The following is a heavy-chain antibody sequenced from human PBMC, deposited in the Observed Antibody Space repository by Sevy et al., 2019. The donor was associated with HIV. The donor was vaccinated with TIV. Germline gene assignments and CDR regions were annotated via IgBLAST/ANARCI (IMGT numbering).Heavy chain of an antibody. D-gene: IGHD3-9*01. CDR1: GGSISSYD. J-gene: IGHJ6*03. CDR3: ARSPDFDWLQTYHYYYMDV. V-gene: IGHV4-59*01. CDR2: IYYSVST. Sequence: SETLSLTCTVSGGSISSYDWSWIRQPPGKGLEWIGYIYYSVSTNYNPSLKSRVTISVDTTKNQFSLKPSSVTAADTAVYYCARSPDFDWLQTYHYYYMDVWGKGTTVTVSS.